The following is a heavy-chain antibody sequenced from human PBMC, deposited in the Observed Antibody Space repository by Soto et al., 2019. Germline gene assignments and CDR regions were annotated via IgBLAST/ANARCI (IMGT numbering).Heavy chain of an antibody. CDR1: GYTFTSYD. CDR3: AKGGRQWLVTSDFNY. Sequence: ASVKVSCKASGYTFTSYDINWVRQAPGQRLEWMGWMNPNSGNTEYSQKFQGRVTMTRNTSASTAYMEMSSLRAEDTAVYYCAKGGRQWLVTSDFNYWGQGALVTVSS. V-gene: IGHV1-8*01. J-gene: IGHJ4*02. CDR2: MNPNSGNT. D-gene: IGHD6-19*01.